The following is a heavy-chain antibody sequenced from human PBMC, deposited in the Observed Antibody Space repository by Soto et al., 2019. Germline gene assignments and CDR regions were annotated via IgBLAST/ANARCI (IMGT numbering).Heavy chain of an antibody. Sequence: KPSETLSLTCAVSGGSFTSNNWWTWVRQPPGQGLEWIGEIYRTGSTNYNPSLKSRVTISLDKSENQFSLKVTSLTAADTAVYYCASRDPGTSVDYWGQGTLVTVLL. V-gene: IGHV4-4*02. CDR1: GGSFTSNNW. CDR2: IYRTGST. CDR3: ASRDPGTSVDY. D-gene: IGHD1-7*01. J-gene: IGHJ4*02.